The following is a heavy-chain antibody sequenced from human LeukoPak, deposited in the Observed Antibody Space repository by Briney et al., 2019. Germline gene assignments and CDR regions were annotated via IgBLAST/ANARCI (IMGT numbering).Heavy chain of an antibody. V-gene: IGHV1-2*02. CDR3: ARAVYGGNLPNFDY. J-gene: IGHJ4*02. CDR1: GYTFTGYY. CDR2: INPNSGGT. D-gene: IGHD4-23*01. Sequence: EASVKVSCKASGYTFTGYYMHWVRQAPGQGLEWMGWINPNSGGTNYAQKFQGRVTMTRDTSISTAYMELSRLRYDDTAVYYCARAVYGGNLPNFDYWGQGTLVTVSS.